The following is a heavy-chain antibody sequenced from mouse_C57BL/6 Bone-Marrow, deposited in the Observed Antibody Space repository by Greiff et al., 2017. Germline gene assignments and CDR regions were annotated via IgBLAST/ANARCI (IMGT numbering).Heavy chain of an antibody. CDR1: GYSITSGYY. D-gene: IGHD1-1*01. V-gene: IGHV3-6*01. Sequence: DVHLVESGPGLVKPSQSLSLTCSVTGYSITSGYYWNWIRQFPGNKLEWMGYISYDGSNNYNPSLKNRISITRDTSKNQFFLKLNSVTTEDTATYYCARDPGSSPNAMDYWGQGTSVTVSS. J-gene: IGHJ4*01. CDR3: ARDPGSSPNAMDY. CDR2: ISYDGSN.